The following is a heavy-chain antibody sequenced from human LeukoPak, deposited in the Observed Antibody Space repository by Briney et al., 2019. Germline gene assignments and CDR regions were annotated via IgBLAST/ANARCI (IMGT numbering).Heavy chain of an antibody. J-gene: IGHJ4*02. Sequence: PSGTLSLTCAVSGASISSTTWWSWVRQPPGKGLEWIGEVYYSGNTNYNPSLTSRVSISLDNSNNQFSLKLNSVTAADTAVYYCARDISGWYYFDSWGQGILVTASS. D-gene: IGHD6-19*01. CDR2: VYYSGNT. V-gene: IGHV4-4*02. CDR3: ARDISGWYYFDS. CDR1: GASISSTTW.